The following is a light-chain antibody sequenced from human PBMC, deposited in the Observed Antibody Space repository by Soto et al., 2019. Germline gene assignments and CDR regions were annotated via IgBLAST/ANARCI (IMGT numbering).Light chain of an antibody. CDR1: SSNVGGYSY. V-gene: IGLV2-11*01. Sequence: SALTQPRSVSASPGQSVTISRPGNSSNVGGYSYVSWYQQHPGKAPKLILYAVSKRPSGVPDRFSGSKSGNTASLTISGLQAEDEADYYCGSYAGSYTYVFGTGTKVTVL. J-gene: IGLJ1*01. CDR3: GSYAGSYTYV. CDR2: AVS.